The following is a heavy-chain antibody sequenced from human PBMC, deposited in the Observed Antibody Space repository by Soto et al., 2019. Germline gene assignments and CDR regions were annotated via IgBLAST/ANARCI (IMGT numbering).Heavy chain of an antibody. Sequence: SVKVSCKASGGTFSSYAISWVRQAPGQGLEWMGGIIPIFGTANYAQKFQGRVTITADESTSTAYMELSSLRSEDTAVYYCARDYTEWLVKDDYYYGMDVWGQGTTVTGS. CDR2: IIPIFGTA. D-gene: IGHD6-19*01. J-gene: IGHJ6*02. CDR3: ARDYTEWLVKDDYYYGMDV. CDR1: GGTFSSYA. V-gene: IGHV1-69*13.